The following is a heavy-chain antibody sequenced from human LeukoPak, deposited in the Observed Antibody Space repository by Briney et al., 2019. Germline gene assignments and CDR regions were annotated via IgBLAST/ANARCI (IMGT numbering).Heavy chain of an antibody. CDR3: TRDPRRLDY. J-gene: IGHJ4*02. CDR1: GFTFSSYW. Sequence: GGSLRLSCAASGFTFSSYWMSWVRQAPGKGLEWVANIKQDGSEEYYVDSVKGRFTISRDNAKNSLFLQMNSLRVEDTAVYYCTRDPRRLDYWGQGTLVTVSS. V-gene: IGHV3-7*03. CDR2: IKQDGSEE.